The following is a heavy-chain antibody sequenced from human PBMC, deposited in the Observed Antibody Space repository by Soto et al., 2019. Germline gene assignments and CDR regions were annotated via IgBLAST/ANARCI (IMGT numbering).Heavy chain of an antibody. CDR2: IKSKTDGGTT. Sequence: GGSLILSCAASGFTFGNAWMNWVRQAPGKGLEWVGRIKSKTDGGTTDYAAPVKGRFTISRDDSKNTLYLQMNSLKTEDTAVYYCTTVPLPIAAADNDYWGQGTLVTVSS. D-gene: IGHD6-13*01. CDR1: GFTFGNAW. J-gene: IGHJ4*02. CDR3: TTVPLPIAAADNDY. V-gene: IGHV3-15*07.